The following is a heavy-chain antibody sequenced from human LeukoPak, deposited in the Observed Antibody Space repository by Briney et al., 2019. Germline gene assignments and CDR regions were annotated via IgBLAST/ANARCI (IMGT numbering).Heavy chain of an antibody. CDR3: ARVGYSSSWTFDY. Sequence: SETLSLTCAVYGGSFSGYYWSWIRQPPGKGLEWIGEINHSGSTNYNPSLKSRVTISVDTSKNQFSLKLSSVTAADTAVYYCARVGYSSSWTFDYWGQGTLVTVSS. CDR1: GGSFSGYY. CDR2: INHSGST. D-gene: IGHD6-13*01. V-gene: IGHV4-34*01. J-gene: IGHJ4*02.